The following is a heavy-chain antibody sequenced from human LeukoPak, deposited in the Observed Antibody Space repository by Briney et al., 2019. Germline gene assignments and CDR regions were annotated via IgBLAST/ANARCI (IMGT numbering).Heavy chain of an antibody. J-gene: IGHJ4*02. CDR3: ASAPYYDILTGYYLPPDY. V-gene: IGHV5-51*01. CDR2: IYPGDSDT. CDR1: GYSFTSYW. D-gene: IGHD3-9*01. Sequence: LGESLKISFKGSGYSFTSYWIGWVRQMPGKGLEWMGIIYPGDSDTRYSPSFQGQVTISADKSISTAYLQWSSLKASDTAMYYCASAPYYDILTGYYLPPDYWGQGTLVTVSS.